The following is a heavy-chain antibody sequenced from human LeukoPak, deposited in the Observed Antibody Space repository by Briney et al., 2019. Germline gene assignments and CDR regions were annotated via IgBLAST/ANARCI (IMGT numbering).Heavy chain of an antibody. J-gene: IGHJ4*02. CDR2: ISGNGGST. CDR3: VNQISGWVY. CDR1: GFTFSDYY. V-gene: IGHV3-64D*06. Sequence: GGSLRLSCAASGFTFSDYYMSWVRQAPGKGLEYVSGISGNGGSTYNADFVKGRFTISRDNSKNTLFLQMTSLRAEDTAVYYCVNQISGWVYWGQGTLVTVSS. D-gene: IGHD6-19*01.